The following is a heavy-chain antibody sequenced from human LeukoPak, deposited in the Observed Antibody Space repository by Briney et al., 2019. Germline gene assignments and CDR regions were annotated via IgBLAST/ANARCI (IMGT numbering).Heavy chain of an antibody. Sequence: PGGSLRLSCAASGFTFSSYSMNWVRQAPGKGLEWVSSISSSSSYIYYADSVKGRFTISRDNAKNSLYLQMNSLRAEDTAVYYCARALRFGELSRFDYWGQGTLVTVSS. V-gene: IGHV3-21*01. CDR3: ARALRFGELSRFDY. D-gene: IGHD3-10*01. J-gene: IGHJ4*02. CDR2: ISSSSSYI. CDR1: GFTFSSYS.